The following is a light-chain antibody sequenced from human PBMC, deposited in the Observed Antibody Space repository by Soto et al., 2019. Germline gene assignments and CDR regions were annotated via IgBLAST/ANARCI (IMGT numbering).Light chain of an antibody. CDR2: GAS. CDR1: QSVSSN. Sequence: EIVMTQSPATLSVSPGERATFSCRASQSVSSNLAWYQQKPGQAPRLLIYGASIRATGIPARFSGSGPGTEFTLTISSLQSEDFAVYYCQQYNNWPPWTFGQGTKVDIK. V-gene: IGKV3-15*01. J-gene: IGKJ1*01. CDR3: QQYNNWPPWT.